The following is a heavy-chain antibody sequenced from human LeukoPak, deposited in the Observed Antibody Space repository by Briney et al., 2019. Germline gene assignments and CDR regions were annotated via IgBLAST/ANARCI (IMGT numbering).Heavy chain of an antibody. J-gene: IGHJ4*02. CDR2: LNQDGSER. D-gene: IGHD3-10*01. V-gene: IGHV3-7*02. CDR1: GFTFSSYW. Sequence: GGSLRLSCAASGFTFSSYWMSWVRQTPGRGLEWVAHLNQDGSERYYVDSVKGRFTISRENAKNSLYLQMNSLRAEDTAVYYCAKCGSGSNFDYWGQGILVTVSS. CDR3: AKCGSGSNFDY.